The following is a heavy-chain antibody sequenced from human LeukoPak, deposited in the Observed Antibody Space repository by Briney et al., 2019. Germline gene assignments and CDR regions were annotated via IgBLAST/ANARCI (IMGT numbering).Heavy chain of an antibody. CDR2: IYYSGTT. CDR3: ARSLGANTWVGNWFDP. V-gene: IGHV4-39*01. Sequence: SETLSLTCSVSGGSISSSNHDWAWMRQPPGQGLDGIGSIYYSGTTYYNLSLKSRVTLSVDTSQNQFSLKLSSVTAADTAIYFCARSLGANTWVGNWFDPWGQGTLVTVSP. J-gene: IGHJ5*02. CDR1: GGSISSSNHD. D-gene: IGHD3-10*01.